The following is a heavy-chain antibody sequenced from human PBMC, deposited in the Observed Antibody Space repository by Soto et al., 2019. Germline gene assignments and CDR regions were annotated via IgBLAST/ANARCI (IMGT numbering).Heavy chain of an antibody. V-gene: IGHV1-2*02. Sequence: ASVKVSCKASGYTFTGYYMPWVRQAPGQGLEWMGWINPNSGGTNYAQKFQGRVTLTRDTSLSTAYMELSRLRSDDTAVYYCARDTSISGFDPWGQGTLVTVSS. CDR3: ARDTSISGFDP. CDR2: INPNSGGT. CDR1: GYTFTGYY. J-gene: IGHJ5*02. D-gene: IGHD3-3*02.